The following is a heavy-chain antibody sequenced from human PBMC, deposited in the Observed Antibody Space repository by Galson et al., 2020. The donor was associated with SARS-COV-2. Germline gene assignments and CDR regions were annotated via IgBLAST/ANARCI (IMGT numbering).Heavy chain of an antibody. CDR3: ARDGCSSIRCYHDY. D-gene: IGHD2-2*01. CDR1: GFTVSSTY. Sequence: GGSLRLSCAASGFTVSSTYMNWVRQAPGKGLEWVSLINRGGSTYFADSVKGRFTITRDNSKNNLYLQMNTLRAGDTAVVYCARDGCSSIRCYHDYWGQGTLVTVSP. J-gene: IGHJ4*02. V-gene: IGHV3-53*01. CDR2: INRGGST.